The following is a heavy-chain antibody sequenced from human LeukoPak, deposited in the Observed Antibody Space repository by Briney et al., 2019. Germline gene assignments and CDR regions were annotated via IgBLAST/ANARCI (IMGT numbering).Heavy chain of an antibody. Sequence: PGGSLRLSCAASGFSFSDYYMSWIRQAPGKGLEWVSYISGGAATIFYADSVKGRFTISRDNAKHSLYLQMNSLRAEDTAVYYCARCPYSFGFAPPQYWGQGTLVTVSS. CDR2: ISGGAATI. CDR1: GFSFSDYY. D-gene: IGHD5-18*01. J-gene: IGHJ4*02. CDR3: ARCPYSFGFAPPQY. V-gene: IGHV3-11*04.